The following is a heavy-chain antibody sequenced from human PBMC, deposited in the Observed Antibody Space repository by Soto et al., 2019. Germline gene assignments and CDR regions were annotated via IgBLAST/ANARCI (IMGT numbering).Heavy chain of an antibody. CDR1: GFTFSSYG. Sequence: GGSLRLSCAASGFTFSSYGMHWVRQAPGKGLEWVAVIWYDGSNKYYADSVKGRFTISRDNSKNTLYLQMNSLRAEDTAVYYCAREGAPYSSGWYYYGMDVWGQGTTVTVSS. D-gene: IGHD6-19*01. CDR3: AREGAPYSSGWYYYGMDV. CDR2: IWYDGSNK. V-gene: IGHV3-33*01. J-gene: IGHJ6*02.